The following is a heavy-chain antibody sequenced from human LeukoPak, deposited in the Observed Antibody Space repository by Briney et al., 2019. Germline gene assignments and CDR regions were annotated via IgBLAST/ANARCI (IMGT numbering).Heavy chain of an antibody. J-gene: IGHJ4*02. Sequence: SETLSLTCAVYGGSFSGYYWSWIRQPPGKGLEWIGEINHSGSTYYDPSLKSRATISVDTSKNQFSLKLSSVTAADTAVYYCATGPPYYYDSSGYVDYWGQGTLVTVSS. V-gene: IGHV4-34*01. D-gene: IGHD3-22*01. CDR1: GGSFSGYY. CDR2: INHSGST. CDR3: ATGPPYYYDSSGYVDY.